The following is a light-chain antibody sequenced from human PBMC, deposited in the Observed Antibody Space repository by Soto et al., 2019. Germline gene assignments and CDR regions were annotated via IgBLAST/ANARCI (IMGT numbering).Light chain of an antibody. CDR1: QGIRNF. V-gene: IGKV1-27*01. CDR3: QKYSSVPV. CDR2: AAS. J-gene: IGKJ3*01. Sequence: DIQMXXXPXXLSASVGDRVTITCRASQGIRNFVAWYQQKPGKAPKLLIYAASTLQSGVPSRFSGSGSGTDFTLTINSLQPEDVATYSCQKYSSVPVFGPGTKVEIK.